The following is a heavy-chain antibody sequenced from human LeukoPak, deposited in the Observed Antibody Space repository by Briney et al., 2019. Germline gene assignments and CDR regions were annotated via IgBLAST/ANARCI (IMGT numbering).Heavy chain of an antibody. J-gene: IGHJ4*02. CDR1: GGSFSGYY. CDR3: ARHVDHHYGSGSYYGFVFDY. D-gene: IGHD3-10*01. CDR2: INHSGST. V-gene: IGHV4-34*01. Sequence: PSETLSLTCAVYGGSFSGYYWSWLRQPPGKGLEWIGEINHSGSTNYNPSLKSRVTISVDTSKNQFSLKLSSVTAADTAVYYCARHVDHHYGSGSYYGFVFDYWGQGTLVTVSS.